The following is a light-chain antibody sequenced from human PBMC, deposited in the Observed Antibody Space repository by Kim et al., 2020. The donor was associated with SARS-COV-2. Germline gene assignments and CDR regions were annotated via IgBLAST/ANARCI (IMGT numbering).Light chain of an antibody. CDR2: DAS. V-gene: IGKV3-11*01. CDR3: QQRSSWPYT. Sequence: EIVLTQSPATLSLSPGERATFSCRASQSVSSYLAWYQQKPGQAPRLLIYDASNRATGIPARFSGSGSGTDFTLTISSLEPEDFAVYYCQQRSSWPYTFGQGTNLEI. J-gene: IGKJ2*01. CDR1: QSVSSY.